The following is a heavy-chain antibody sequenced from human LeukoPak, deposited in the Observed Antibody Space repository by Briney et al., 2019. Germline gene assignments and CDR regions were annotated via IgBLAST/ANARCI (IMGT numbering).Heavy chain of an antibody. V-gene: IGHV1-46*01. Sequence: GASVKVSCKASGYTFTSYYMHWVRQAPGQGLEWMGIINPSGGSTSYEQKFQGRVTMTRDTSTSTVYMELSSLRSEGTAVYYCARDQAIFGVVNLYYYYGMDVWGQGTTVTVSS. CDR1: GYTFTSYY. J-gene: IGHJ6*02. CDR2: INPSGGST. CDR3: ARDQAIFGVVNLYYYYGMDV. D-gene: IGHD3-3*01.